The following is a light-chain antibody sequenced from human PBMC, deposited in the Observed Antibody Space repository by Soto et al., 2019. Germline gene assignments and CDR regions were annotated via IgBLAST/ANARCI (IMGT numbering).Light chain of an antibody. J-gene: IGLJ1*01. CDR2: EVS. CDR3: FSYTSSGTYG. V-gene: IGLV2-14*01. CDR1: SIDVGNYKY. Sequence: QSALTQPASVSGSPGQSITISCTGTSIDVGNYKYVSWYQQHPGKAPKLMIYEVSNRPSGVSNRFSGSKSGKTSSLTISGLQAEDETDYYCFSYTSSGTYGFGTATKLTVL.